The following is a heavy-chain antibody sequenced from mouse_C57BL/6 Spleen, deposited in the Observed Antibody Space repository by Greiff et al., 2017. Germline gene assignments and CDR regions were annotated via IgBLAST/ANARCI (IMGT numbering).Heavy chain of an antibody. CDR1: GYAFSSSW. D-gene: IGHD1-1*01. Sequence: VQLQQSGPELVKPGASVKISCKASGYAFSSSWMNWVKQRPGKGLEWIGRIYPGDGDTNYNGKFKGKATLTADKSSSTAYMQLSSLTSEDSAVYCCEAITTVVANDYWGQGTTLTVSS. CDR3: EAITTVVANDY. J-gene: IGHJ2*01. CDR2: IYPGDGDT. V-gene: IGHV1-82*01.